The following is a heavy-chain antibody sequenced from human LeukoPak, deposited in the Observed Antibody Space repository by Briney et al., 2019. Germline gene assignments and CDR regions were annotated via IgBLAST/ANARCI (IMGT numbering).Heavy chain of an antibody. Sequence: GESLKISCKGSGDSFTSYWIGWVRQMPGKGLEWMGIINPGYSDIRYSPSFQGQVTISADKSISTAYLQWSSLKASDTAIYYCARHDKGYSGYVTLDYWGQGTLVTVSS. CDR3: ARHDKGYSGYVTLDY. V-gene: IGHV5-51*01. CDR2: INPGYSDI. J-gene: IGHJ4*02. CDR1: GDSFTSYW. D-gene: IGHD5-12*01.